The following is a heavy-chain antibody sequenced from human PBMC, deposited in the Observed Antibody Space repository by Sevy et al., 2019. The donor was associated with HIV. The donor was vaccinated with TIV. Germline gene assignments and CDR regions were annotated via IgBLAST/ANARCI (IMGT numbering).Heavy chain of an antibody. D-gene: IGHD3-22*01. CDR1: GFSFSSYG. CDR2: IWYDGSNK. J-gene: IGHJ6*03. V-gene: IGHV3-33*06. Sequence: VGSLRLSCAASGFSFSSYGMHWVRQAPGKGPEWVAIIWYDGSNKYYADSVKGRFTISRDNSKNTLYLQMNSLRVEDTAVYYCAKDYYYDSSGYHAYYYYYMDVWGKGTTVTVSS. CDR3: AKDYYYDSSGYHAYYYYYMDV.